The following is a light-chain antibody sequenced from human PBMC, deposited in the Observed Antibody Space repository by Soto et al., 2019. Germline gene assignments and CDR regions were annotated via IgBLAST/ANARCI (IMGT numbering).Light chain of an antibody. V-gene: IGLV1-40*01. Sequence: QSVLTQPPSVSGAPGQRVTISCTGSSSNIGAGYDVHWYQLLPGTAPKLLIYGNNNRPSGVPDRFSGSKSGTSASLAITGLQAEDEADYYCQSYDSSLSVVFGGGTKLTVL. CDR2: GNN. J-gene: IGLJ2*01. CDR3: QSYDSSLSVV. CDR1: SSNIGAGYD.